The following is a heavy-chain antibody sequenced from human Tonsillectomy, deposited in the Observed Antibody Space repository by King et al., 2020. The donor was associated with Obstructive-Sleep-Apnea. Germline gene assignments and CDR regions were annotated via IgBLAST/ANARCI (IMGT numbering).Heavy chain of an antibody. CDR3: ARDPAPNLDIWEYSSYGMDV. Sequence: VQLVESGGGLVKPGGSLRLSCAASRFTFSSYSMIWVRQAPGKGLECVSSISSSSNYKYYSDSVKGRFTISRDNGKNSLYLQMKSLRAEDTGFYYCARDPAPNLDIWEYSSYGMDVWGQGTTVTVSS. CDR2: ISSSSNYK. V-gene: IGHV3-21*06. CDR1: RFTFSSYS. J-gene: IGHJ6*02. D-gene: IGHD3-9*01.